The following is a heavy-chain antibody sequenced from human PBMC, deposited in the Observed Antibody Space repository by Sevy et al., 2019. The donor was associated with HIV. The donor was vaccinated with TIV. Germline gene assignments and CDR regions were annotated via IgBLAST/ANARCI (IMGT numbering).Heavy chain of an antibody. CDR1: GGSISSYY. J-gene: IGHJ6*02. D-gene: IGHD3-10*01. Sequence: SETLSLTCTVSGGSISSYYWSWIRQPPGKGLEWIGYIYYSGSTNYNPSLKSRVTISVDTSKNQFSLKLSSVTAADTAGYYCASTGVYYYGMDVWGQGTTVTVSS. CDR2: IYYSGST. V-gene: IGHV4-59*01. CDR3: ASTGVYYYGMDV.